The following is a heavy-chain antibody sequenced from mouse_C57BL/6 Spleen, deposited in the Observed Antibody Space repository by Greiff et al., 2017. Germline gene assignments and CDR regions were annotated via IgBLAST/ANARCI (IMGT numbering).Heavy chain of an antibody. CDR3: ARSPYYSNFWYFDV. CDR1: GYTFTSYW. J-gene: IGHJ1*03. V-gene: IGHV1-72*01. Sequence: QVQLQQPGAELVKPGASVKLSCKASGYTFTSYWMHWVKQRPGRGLEGIGRIDPNSGGTKYNEKFKSKATLTVDKPSSTAYMQLSSLTSEDSAVYYCARSPYYSNFWYFDVWGTGTTVTVSS. CDR2: IDPNSGGT. D-gene: IGHD2-5*01.